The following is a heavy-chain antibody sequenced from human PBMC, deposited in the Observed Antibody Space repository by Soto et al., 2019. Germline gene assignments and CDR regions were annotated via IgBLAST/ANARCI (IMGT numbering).Heavy chain of an antibody. Sequence: GGSLRLSCAASGFTFSSYGMHWVRQAPGKGLEWVAVIWYDGSNKYYADSVKGRFTISRDNSKNTLYLQMNSLRAEDTAVYYCARGAEDYGDYDEGGRDYWGQGTLVTVSS. J-gene: IGHJ4*02. CDR2: IWYDGSNK. V-gene: IGHV3-33*01. D-gene: IGHD4-17*01. CDR1: GFTFSSYG. CDR3: ARGAEDYGDYDEGGRDY.